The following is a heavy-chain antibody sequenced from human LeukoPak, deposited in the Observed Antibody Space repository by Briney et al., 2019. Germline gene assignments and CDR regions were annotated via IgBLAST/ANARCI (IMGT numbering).Heavy chain of an antibody. D-gene: IGHD3-16*02. CDR2: IYPGDSDT. Sequence: GASLKISCKGSGYRFTSYWIGWVRQLPGKGLEWMGIIYPGDSDTRYSPSFQGQVTISADKSISTAYLQWSSLKASDTAMYYCARRLRLGELSPIDYWGQGTLVTVSS. CDR1: GYRFTSYW. V-gene: IGHV5-51*01. CDR3: ARRLRLGELSPIDY. J-gene: IGHJ4*02.